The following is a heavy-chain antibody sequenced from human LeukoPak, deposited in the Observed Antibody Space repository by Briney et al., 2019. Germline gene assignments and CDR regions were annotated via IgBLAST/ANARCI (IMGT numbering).Heavy chain of an antibody. V-gene: IGHV4-59*01. CDR3: ARGSYAFDY. Sequence: SETLSLTCTVSGGSIISYYWSWIRQPPGKGLEWIGYIYYSGSTNYSPSLKSRVTISVDTSKNQFSLKLSSVTAADTAVYYCARGSYAFDYWGQGTLVTVSS. D-gene: IGHD5-18*01. CDR2: IYYSGST. J-gene: IGHJ4*02. CDR1: GGSIISYY.